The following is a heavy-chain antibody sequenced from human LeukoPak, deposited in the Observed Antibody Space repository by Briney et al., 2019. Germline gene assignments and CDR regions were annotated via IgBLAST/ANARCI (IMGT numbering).Heavy chain of an antibody. CDR2: IYSGGST. V-gene: IGHV3-53*01. CDR3: ARAGSGWYHYYYYMDV. J-gene: IGHJ6*03. CDR1: GFTVSSNY. Sequence: PGGSLRLSCAASGFTVSSNYMSWVRQAPGKGLEWVSVIYSGGSTYYADSVKGRFTISRDNAKNSLYLQMNNLRAEDTAVYYCARAGSGWYHYYYYMDVWGKGTTVTISS. D-gene: IGHD6-19*01.